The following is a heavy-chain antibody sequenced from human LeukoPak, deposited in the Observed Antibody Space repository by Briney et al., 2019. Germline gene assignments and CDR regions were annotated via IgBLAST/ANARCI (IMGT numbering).Heavy chain of an antibody. J-gene: IGHJ4*02. CDR1: GFTFYAYG. Sequence: PGGSLRLSCAASGFTFYAYGMHWVRQAPGKGLEWVAFIQSDGSNKYYTDSVKGRFTLSRDNYKNTLYLLMNSLRPEDTAVYYCAKDQGASFDYWGQGTLVTVSS. CDR2: IQSDGSNK. V-gene: IGHV3-30*02. CDR3: AKDQGASFDY.